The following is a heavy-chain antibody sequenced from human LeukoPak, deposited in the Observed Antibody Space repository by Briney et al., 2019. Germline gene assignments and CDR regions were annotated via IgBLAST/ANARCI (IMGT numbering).Heavy chain of an antibody. Sequence: PSETLSLTCTVSGGSISTYYWSWIRQPPGKGLEWFAYIYYSGSTTYNPSLKSRVIISVDTSKNQFSLRLSSVTAADTAVYYCARSNSFYYDSWGQGTWSPSPQ. CDR3: ARSNSFYYDS. D-gene: IGHD3-16*01. CDR1: GGSISTYY. J-gene: IGHJ5*02. V-gene: IGHV4-59*01. CDR2: IYYSGST.